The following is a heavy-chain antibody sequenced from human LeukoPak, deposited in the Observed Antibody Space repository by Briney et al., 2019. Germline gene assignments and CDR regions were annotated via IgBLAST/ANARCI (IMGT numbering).Heavy chain of an antibody. Sequence: SETLSLTCAVYGGSFSGYYWSWIRQPPGKGLEWIGEINHSGITNYNPSLKSRVTISVDTSKNQFSLKLSSVTAADTAVYYCARASFSSGYDYWGQGTLVTVST. D-gene: IGHD3-22*01. V-gene: IGHV4-34*01. CDR3: ARASFSSGYDY. J-gene: IGHJ4*02. CDR2: INHSGIT. CDR1: GGSFSGYY.